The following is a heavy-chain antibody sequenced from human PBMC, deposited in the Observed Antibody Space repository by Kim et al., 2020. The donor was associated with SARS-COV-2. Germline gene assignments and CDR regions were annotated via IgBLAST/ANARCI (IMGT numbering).Heavy chain of an antibody. CDR3: ARVGYGGTFFDY. J-gene: IGHJ4*02. Sequence: GGSLRLSCAASGFTFSSYWMSWVRQAPGKGLERVALIKEDGTEKYYLDSVKGRFTISRDNAKNSLYLQMNSLRVEDTTVYYCARVGYGGTFFDYWGQGSLVTVSS. V-gene: IGHV3-7*03. CDR2: IKEDGTEK. CDR1: GFTFSSYW. D-gene: IGHD5-18*01.